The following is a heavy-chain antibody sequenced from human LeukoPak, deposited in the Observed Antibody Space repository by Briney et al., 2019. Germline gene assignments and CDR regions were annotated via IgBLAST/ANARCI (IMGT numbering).Heavy chain of an antibody. CDR2: ISGSGDST. V-gene: IGHV3-23*01. CDR3: AKDHGV. CDR1: GFTFSTYP. Sequence: GGSLRLSCAASGFTFSTYPVSWVRQAPGKGLEWVSAISGSGDSTWYADSVKGRFTISRDNSKDTVYLQMISLRVEDTAIYYCAKDHGVWGKGTTVTVSS. J-gene: IGHJ6*04.